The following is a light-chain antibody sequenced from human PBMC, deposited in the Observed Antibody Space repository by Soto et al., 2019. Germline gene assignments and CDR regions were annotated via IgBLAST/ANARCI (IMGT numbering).Light chain of an antibody. Sequence: QSALTQPASGSGSPGQSITISCTGTSSDVGSYNLVSWYQQHPGKAPKLMIYAGSKRPSGVSNRFSGSKSGNTASLTLSGSQAEDAADYYCCSYAGSSTLVFGGGTKLTVL. V-gene: IGLV2-23*01. CDR2: AGS. CDR1: SSDVGSYNL. CDR3: CSYAGSSTLV. J-gene: IGLJ2*01.